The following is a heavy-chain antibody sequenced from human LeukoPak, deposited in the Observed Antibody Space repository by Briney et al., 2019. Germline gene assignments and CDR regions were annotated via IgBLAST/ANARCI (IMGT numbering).Heavy chain of an antibody. J-gene: IGHJ3*02. CDR3: ARVPEVTKDAFDI. D-gene: IGHD2-21*02. V-gene: IGHV1-69*05. CDR1: GGTFSSYA. Sequence: SVKVSCKASGGTFSSYAISWVRQAPGQGLEWMGRIIPIFGTANYAQKFQGRVTITTDESTSTAYMELSSLRSEDTAVYYCARVPEVTKDAFDIWGQGTMVTVSS. CDR2: IIPIFGTA.